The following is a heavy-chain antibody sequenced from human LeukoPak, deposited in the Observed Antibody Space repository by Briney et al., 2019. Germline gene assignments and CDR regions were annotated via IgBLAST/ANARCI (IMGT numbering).Heavy chain of an antibody. CDR2: INPNSGGT. Sequence: ASVKVSCKASGYTFTGYYMHWVRQAPGQGLEWMGWINPNSGGTNYAQKFQGRVTMTRDTSISTAYMELSRLRSDDTAVYYCARDLRTVEYYYYYYGMDVWGQGTTATVSS. V-gene: IGHV1-2*02. D-gene: IGHD4-17*01. CDR1: GYTFTGYY. J-gene: IGHJ6*02. CDR3: ARDLRTVEYYYYYYGMDV.